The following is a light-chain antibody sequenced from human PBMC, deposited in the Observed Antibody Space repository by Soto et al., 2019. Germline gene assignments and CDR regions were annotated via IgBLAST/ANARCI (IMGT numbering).Light chain of an antibody. CDR1: HSVSSTS. V-gene: IGKV3-20*01. J-gene: IGKJ1*01. Sequence: EIVFPQSPGTLSLSPGDRATLSCRASHSVSSTSLAWYQHKPGQAPRLLIYAASNRATGIPDRFSGSGSGTDFTLTISRLEPEDFALYYCQHYDGSPPWTFGQGTKVDIK. CDR3: QHYDGSPPWT. CDR2: AAS.